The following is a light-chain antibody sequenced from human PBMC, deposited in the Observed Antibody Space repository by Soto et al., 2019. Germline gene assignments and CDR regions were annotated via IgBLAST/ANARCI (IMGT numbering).Light chain of an antibody. CDR1: SSNIGSNY. J-gene: IGLJ2*01. CDR2: RNN. Sequence: QSVLTQPPSASGTPGQRVTISCSGSSSNIGSNYVYWYQQLPGTDPKLLIYRNNHRPSWVPDRFSGSKSGTSASLAISGLRSEDEADYYCAAWDDSLSSVVFGGGTKVTVL. CDR3: AAWDDSLSSVV. V-gene: IGLV1-47*01.